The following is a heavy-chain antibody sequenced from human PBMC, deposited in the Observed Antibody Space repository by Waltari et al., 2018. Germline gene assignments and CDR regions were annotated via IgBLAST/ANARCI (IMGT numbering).Heavy chain of an antibody. CDR2: ISSSGSYI. CDR1: GFTFSSYS. Sequence: EVQLVESGGGLVKPGGSLRLSCAASGFTFSSYSMNWVRQAPGKGLEWVSSISSSGSYIYYAASVKGRFTISRYNAKNSLYLQMNSLRAEDPAVYYCARESSSSRATNWFDPWGQGTLVTVSS. V-gene: IGHV3-21*01. D-gene: IGHD6-6*01. CDR3: ARESSSSRATNWFDP. J-gene: IGHJ5*02.